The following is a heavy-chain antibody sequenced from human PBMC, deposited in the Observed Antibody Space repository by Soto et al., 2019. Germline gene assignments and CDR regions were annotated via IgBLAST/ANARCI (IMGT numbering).Heavy chain of an antibody. CDR1: GFTFSDYY. CDR2: ISSSSSYT. Sequence: GGSLRLSCAASGFTFSDYYMSWIRRAPGKGLEWVSYISSSSSYTNYADSVKGRFTISRDNAKNSLYLQMNSLRAEDTAVYYCARVYDSSGYYYVGLYYFDYWGQGTLVTVSS. J-gene: IGHJ4*02. CDR3: ARVYDSSGYYYVGLYYFDY. V-gene: IGHV3-11*03. D-gene: IGHD3-22*01.